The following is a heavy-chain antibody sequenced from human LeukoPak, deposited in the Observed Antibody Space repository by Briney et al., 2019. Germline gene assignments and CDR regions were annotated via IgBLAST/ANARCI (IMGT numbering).Heavy chain of an antibody. Sequence: MASETLSLTCTVSGGSISSYYWSWIRQPPGKGLEWIGYIYYSGSTNYNPSLKSRVTISVDTSKNQFSLKLSSVTAADTAVYYCARGRGSYYGRNNWFDPWGQGTLVTVSS. CDR3: ARGRGSYYGRNNWFDP. CDR2: IYYSGST. CDR1: GGSISSYY. J-gene: IGHJ5*02. V-gene: IGHV4-59*01. D-gene: IGHD1-26*01.